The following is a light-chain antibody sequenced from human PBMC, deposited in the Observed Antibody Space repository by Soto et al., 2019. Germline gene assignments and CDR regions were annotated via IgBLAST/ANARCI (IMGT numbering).Light chain of an antibody. CDR3: SSYTRRSTIL. J-gene: IGLJ3*02. CDR2: DVS. CDR1: TSDVGGYDY. Sequence: QSALTQPASVSGSPGQSITISCTGTTSDVGGYDYVSWYQQHPGEAPKLIIYDVSDRPSGVSYRFSGSKSGNTASLTISGLQAEDEADYFCSSYTRRSTILFGGGTKLTVL. V-gene: IGLV2-14*03.